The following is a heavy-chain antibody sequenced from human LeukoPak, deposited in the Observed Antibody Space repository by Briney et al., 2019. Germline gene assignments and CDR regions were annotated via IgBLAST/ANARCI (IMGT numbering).Heavy chain of an antibody. V-gene: IGHV3-23*01. CDR1: GFTFSSYA. CDR2: ISGSGGST. CDR3: AKPPSMGSSGYSDY. J-gene: IGHJ4*02. D-gene: IGHD3-22*01. Sequence: PGGSLRLSCAASGFTFSSYAMSWVRQAPGKGLEWVSAISGSGGSTYYADSVKGRFTISRDNSKNTLYLQMNSLRAEDTAVYYCAKPPSMGSSGYSDYWGQGTLVTVSS.